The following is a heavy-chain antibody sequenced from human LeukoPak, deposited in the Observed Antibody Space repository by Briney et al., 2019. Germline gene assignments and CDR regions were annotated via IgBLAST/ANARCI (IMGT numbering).Heavy chain of an antibody. Sequence: PGRSLRLSCAASGFTFSSYGMHWVRQAPGKGLEWVAVIWYDGSNKYYADSVKGRFTISRDNSKNTLYLQMNSLRAEDTAVYYCARDRGDYGDLDAFDIWGHGTMVTVSS. J-gene: IGHJ3*02. V-gene: IGHV3-33*01. D-gene: IGHD4-17*01. CDR2: IWYDGSNK. CDR1: GFTFSSYG. CDR3: ARDRGDYGDLDAFDI.